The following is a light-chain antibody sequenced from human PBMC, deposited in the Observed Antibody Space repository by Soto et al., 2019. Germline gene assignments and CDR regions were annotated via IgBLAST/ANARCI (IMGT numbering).Light chain of an antibody. CDR3: AAWDDSLNGLV. CDR2: NNN. CDR1: SSNIGSYA. J-gene: IGLJ2*01. Sequence: QSVLTQPPSASGTPGQRVTISCSGSSSNIGSYAVNWYQHLPGTAPKLLIQNNNKRPSGVPDRFSGSKSGTSASLAISWLHSEDDADYFCAAWDDSLNGLVFGGGAKLTVL. V-gene: IGLV1-44*01.